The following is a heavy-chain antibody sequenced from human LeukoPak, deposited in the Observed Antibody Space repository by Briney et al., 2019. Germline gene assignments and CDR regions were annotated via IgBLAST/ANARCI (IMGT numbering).Heavy chain of an antibody. CDR1: GFTFNNHW. V-gene: IGHV3-74*01. CDR2: IDNDGSNT. CDR3: SRDRPHNWFDP. J-gene: IGHJ5*02. Sequence: GGSPRLSCAASGFTFNNHWMHWVRQVPGKGLEWVSRIDNDGSNTIYADSVKARFTISRDNAKNTLYLQMNSLRAEDTAMYYCSRDRPHNWFDPWGQGTLVTVSS.